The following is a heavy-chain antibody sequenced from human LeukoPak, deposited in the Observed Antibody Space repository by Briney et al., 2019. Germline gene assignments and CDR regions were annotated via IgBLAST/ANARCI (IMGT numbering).Heavy chain of an antibody. J-gene: IGHJ4*02. D-gene: IGHD1-26*01. CDR3: ARLGEQPYYFDY. V-gene: IGHV1-69*04. CDR2: IIPILGIA. Sequence: SVKVSCKASGGTLSSYAISWVRQAPGQGLEWMGRIIPILGIANYAQKFQGRVTITADKSTSTAYMELSSLRSEDTAVYYCARLGEQPYYFDYWGQGTLVTVSS. CDR1: GGTLSSYA.